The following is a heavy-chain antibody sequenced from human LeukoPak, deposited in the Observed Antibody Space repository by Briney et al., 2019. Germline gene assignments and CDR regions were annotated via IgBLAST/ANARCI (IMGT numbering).Heavy chain of an antibody. Sequence: GASVKVSCKASGYTFTSYYMHWVQQAPGQGLEWMGIINPSGGSTSYAQKFQGRVTMTRDTSTSTVYMELSSLRSEDTAVYYCARATQSSGWYWSTITTFDYWGQGTLVTVSS. CDR3: ARATQSSGWYWSTITTFDY. CDR2: INPSGGST. D-gene: IGHD6-19*01. J-gene: IGHJ4*02. V-gene: IGHV1-46*01. CDR1: GYTFTSYY.